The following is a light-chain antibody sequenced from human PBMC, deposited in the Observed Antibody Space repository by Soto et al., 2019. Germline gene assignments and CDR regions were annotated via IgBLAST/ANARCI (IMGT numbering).Light chain of an antibody. Sequence: EIVMTQSPATLSVSPGERATLSCRASQSISSYLAWYQQKPGQAPRLIIYGASTRATDIPARFSGGGSGTEFTLTINSLQSEDVAVYYCHQVNDWPRGTFGQGTKVEVK. CDR2: GAS. V-gene: IGKV3-15*01. CDR1: QSISSY. J-gene: IGKJ1*01. CDR3: HQVNDWPRGT.